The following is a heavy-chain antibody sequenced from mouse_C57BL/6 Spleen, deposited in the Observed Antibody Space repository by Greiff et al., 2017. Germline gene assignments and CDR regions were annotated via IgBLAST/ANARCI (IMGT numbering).Heavy chain of an antibody. Sequence: EVLLVESGGGLVQPGGSLKLSCAASGFTFSDYYMYWVRQTPEKRLEWVAYISNGGGSTYYPATVKGRFTISRDNAKNTLYLQMSRLKSEDTAMYYCARRGTYDYGTWFADWGKGTLVTVSA. CDR2: ISNGGGST. J-gene: IGHJ3*01. CDR1: GFTFSDYY. CDR3: ARRGTYDYGTWFAD. V-gene: IGHV5-12*01. D-gene: IGHD2-4*01.